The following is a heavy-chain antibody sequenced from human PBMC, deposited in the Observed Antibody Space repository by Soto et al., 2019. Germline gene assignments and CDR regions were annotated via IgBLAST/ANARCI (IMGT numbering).Heavy chain of an antibody. CDR2: INHSGST. D-gene: IGHD6-19*01. J-gene: IGHJ6*02. V-gene: IGHV4-34*01. CDR1: GGSFSGYY. CDR3: ARASIAVAGTKYYYYYYGMDV. Sequence: NPSETLSLTCAVYGGSFSGYYWSWIRQPPGKGLEWIGEINHSGSTNYSPSLKSRVTISVDTSKNQFSLKLSSVTAADTAVYYCARASIAVAGTKYYYYYYGMDVWGQGTTVTV.